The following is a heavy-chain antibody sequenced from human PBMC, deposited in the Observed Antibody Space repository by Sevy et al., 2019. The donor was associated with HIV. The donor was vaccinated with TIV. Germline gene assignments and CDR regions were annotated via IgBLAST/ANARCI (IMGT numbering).Heavy chain of an antibody. CDR1: GYTFTSYA. J-gene: IGHJ4*02. V-gene: IGHV7-4-1*02. CDR3: ARLYCGGDCYYPPFDY. D-gene: IGHD2-21*01. Sequence: ASVKVSCKASGYTFTSYAMNWVRQAPGQGLEWMGWINTNTGNPTYAHGFTGRFVFSLDTSVSTAYLQISSLKAEDTAVYYCARLYCGGDCYYPPFDYWGQGTLVTVSS. CDR2: INTNTGNP.